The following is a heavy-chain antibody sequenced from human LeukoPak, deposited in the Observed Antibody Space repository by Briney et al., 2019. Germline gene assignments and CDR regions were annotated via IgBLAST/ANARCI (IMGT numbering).Heavy chain of an antibody. J-gene: IGHJ4*02. Sequence: SETLSLTCSVSGASISSDSHYWGWVRQPPGKGLEYIGTIFYGGSTYSYPSPMSRVTIYVDTSENPFSLQLSSVAAADTAVYYCARLTFFTYYYDTSDYKGFYFDYCGQGTLVTVSS. CDR1: GASISSDSHY. D-gene: IGHD3-22*01. CDR2: IFYGGST. CDR3: ARLTFFTYYYDTSDYKGFYFDY. V-gene: IGHV4-39*01.